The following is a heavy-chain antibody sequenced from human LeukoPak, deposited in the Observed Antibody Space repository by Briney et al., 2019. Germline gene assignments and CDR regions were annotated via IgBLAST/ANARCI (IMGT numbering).Heavy chain of an antibody. J-gene: IGHJ6*03. CDR2: IRSDGTT. V-gene: IGHV4-4*07. CDR3: ARSTGFYTTYYMDV. Sequence: TSETLSLTCTVSGDSMGNYYWNWLRQPAGKGLEWIGRIRSDGTTYANPSLESAVTMSVDTSNNHISLRLSSATAADTAVYYCARSTGFYTTYYMDVCGKGATVTVSS. CDR1: GDSMGNYY. D-gene: IGHD3-22*01.